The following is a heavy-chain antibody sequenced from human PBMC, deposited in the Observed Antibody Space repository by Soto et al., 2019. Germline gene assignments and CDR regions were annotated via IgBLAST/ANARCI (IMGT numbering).Heavy chain of an antibody. CDR3: ARGPPTSAVPCNDH. CDR1: GYTFTAYF. D-gene: IGHD2-2*01. CDR2: INPNSRDT. V-gene: IGHV1-2*02. J-gene: IGHJ4*01. Sequence: ASVKVSCKSSGYTFTAYFIHWVRKAPVQGLEWMGWINPNSRDTNNAQKFQGRVTMTTDTSTRTAYMELSRLRSDDTAVYYCARGPPTSAVPCNDHWGHVTLVTDTS.